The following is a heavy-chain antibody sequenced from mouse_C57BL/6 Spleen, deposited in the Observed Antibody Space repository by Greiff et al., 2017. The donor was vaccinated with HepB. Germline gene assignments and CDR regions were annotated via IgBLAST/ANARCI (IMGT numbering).Heavy chain of an antibody. J-gene: IGHJ3*01. V-gene: IGHV5-4*01. CDR2: ISDGGSYT. CDR1: GFTFSSYA. Sequence: EVKLVESGGGLVKPGGSLKLSCAASGFTFSSYAMSWVRQTPEKRLEWVATISDGGSYTYYPDNVKGRFTISRENAKNNLYLQMSHLKSEDTAMYYCERDGLYYRYDGFDYWGQGTLVTVSA. CDR3: ERDGLYYRYDGFDY. D-gene: IGHD2-14*01.